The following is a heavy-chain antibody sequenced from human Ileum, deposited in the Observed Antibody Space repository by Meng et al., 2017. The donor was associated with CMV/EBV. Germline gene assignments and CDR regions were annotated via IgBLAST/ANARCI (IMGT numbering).Heavy chain of an antibody. CDR2: IHPTGTT. CDR1: GGSLTSYY. D-gene: IGHD3-10*01. J-gene: IGHJ5*02. V-gene: IGHV4-4*07. Sequence: QLQLQESGPRLLQPSETLSLTRTVTGGSLTSYYWTWIRQPAGKGLEWIGRIHPTGTTDDNPSLRSRVSMSLDKSKNQFSLKLTSVTAADTAVYYCARAAARGVPVDLWGQGTLVTVSS. CDR3: ARAAARGVPVDL.